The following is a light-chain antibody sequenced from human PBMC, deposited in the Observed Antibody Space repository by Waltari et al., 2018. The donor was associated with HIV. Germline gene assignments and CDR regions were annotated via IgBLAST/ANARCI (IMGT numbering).Light chain of an antibody. CDR1: SSDLGTSHF. CDR2: DVN. V-gene: IGLV2-14*03. J-gene: IGLJ1*01. CDR3: ASHSTYTLLYV. Sequence: QSALTQPASVSGSLGQSINISCSGLSSDLGTSHFVSWYQQHPDTVPRVIIYDVNNRPSWVSSRFSGSKSGATASLTISGLQAEDEAVYYCASHSTYTLLYVFGSGTELTVL.